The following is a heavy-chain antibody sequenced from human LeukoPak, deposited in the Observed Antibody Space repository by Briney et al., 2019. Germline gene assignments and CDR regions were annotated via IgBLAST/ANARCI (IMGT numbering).Heavy chain of an antibody. CDR3: ARHSYDSSGYFGPAIDY. J-gene: IGHJ4*02. CDR1: GGSFSGHY. D-gene: IGHD3-22*01. V-gene: IGHV4-34*01. Sequence: SETLSLTCAVYGGSFSGHYWNWIRQPPGKGLEWIGEINHSGSTNYNPSLKSRVTISVDTSKNQFSLKLSSVTAADTAVYYCARHSYDSSGYFGPAIDYWGQGTLVTVSS. CDR2: INHSGST.